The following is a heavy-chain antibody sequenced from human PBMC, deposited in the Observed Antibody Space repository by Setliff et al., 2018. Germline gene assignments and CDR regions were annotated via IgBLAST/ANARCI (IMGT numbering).Heavy chain of an antibody. D-gene: IGHD3-10*01. CDR2: IIPILGIA. Sequence: GASVKVSCKASGGTFSSYAISWVRQAPGQGLEWMGGIIPILGIANYAQKFQGRVTITADKSTSTAYMELSSLRSEDTAVYYCAALWFGGLFLWGQGTLVTVSS. CDR3: AALWFGGLFL. V-gene: IGHV1-69*10. CDR1: GGTFSSYA. J-gene: IGHJ4*02.